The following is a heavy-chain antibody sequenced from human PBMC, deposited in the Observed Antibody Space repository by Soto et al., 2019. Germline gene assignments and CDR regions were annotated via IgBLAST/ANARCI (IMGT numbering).Heavy chain of an antibody. J-gene: IGHJ4*02. CDR3: ARTTWELGVRFDY. Sequence: QVQLVESGGGLVRPGGSLRLSCAASGFPFSDFYMTWIRRAPGRGLQCLSYISGRGGTIYYADSVKGRFTISRDNAKNSLDLQMDGLRGDDMGVYYCARTTWELGVRFDYWGQGALVTVSS. V-gene: IGHV3-11*01. CDR1: GFPFSDFY. D-gene: IGHD1-26*01. CDR2: ISGRGGTI.